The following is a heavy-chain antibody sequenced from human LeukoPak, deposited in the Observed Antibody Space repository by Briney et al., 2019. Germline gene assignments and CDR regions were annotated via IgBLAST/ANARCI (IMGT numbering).Heavy chain of an antibody. J-gene: IGHJ3*01. CDR2: IYPDDSDT. V-gene: IGHV5-51*01. CDR3: ARLNIKSYYDSRGYDAFDV. D-gene: IGHD3-22*01. CDR1: GYRFNAYW. Sequence: HGESLKISCKGSGYRFNAYWIAGVRQMPGKGLEWMGTIYPDDSDTRYSPSFQGQVTISADHSVRTAYLKWSRLKASDTAMYYCARLNIKSYYDSRGYDAFDVWGQGTMVTVSS.